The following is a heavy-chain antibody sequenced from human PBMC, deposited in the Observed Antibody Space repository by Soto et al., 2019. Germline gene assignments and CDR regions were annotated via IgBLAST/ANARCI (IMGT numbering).Heavy chain of an antibody. V-gene: IGHV3-7*01. Sequence: GGSLRLSCAASGFTFSSYWMSWVRQAPGKGLEWVANIKQDGSEKYYVDSVKGRFTISRDNAKNSLYLQMNSLRAEDTAVYYCARDYRIQLRLSLDYWGQGTLVTVSS. CDR3: ARDYRIQLRLSLDY. CDR1: GFTFSSYW. D-gene: IGHD5-18*01. CDR2: IKQDGSEK. J-gene: IGHJ4*02.